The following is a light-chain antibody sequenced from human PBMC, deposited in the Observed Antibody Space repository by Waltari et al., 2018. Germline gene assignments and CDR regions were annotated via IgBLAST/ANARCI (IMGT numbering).Light chain of an antibody. V-gene: IGKV1-39*01. J-gene: IGKJ2*01. CDR2: YVN. CDR1: QGVSIY. CDR3: QQGNTFPYN. Sequence: DIQMSQSPSSLSASVGDRVTITCRASQGVSIYLNWYQQKSGKAPKLLIYYVNSLARGVPSRFSGSGSGTEFTLTISSLQPEDVATYFCQQGNTFPYNFGQGTQVAIK.